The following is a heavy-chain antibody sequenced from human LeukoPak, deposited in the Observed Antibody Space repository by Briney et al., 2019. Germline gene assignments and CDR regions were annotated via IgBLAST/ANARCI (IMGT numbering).Heavy chain of an antibody. Sequence: GGSLRLSCAASGPTVSSNYMSWVRQAPGKGLEWVSVIYGGGSTYYADSVKGRFTISRDNSKNTLYLQMNSLSAEDTAVYYCAREDPGHWSRRAFDIWGQGTVVTVTS. CDR2: IYGGGST. CDR1: GPTVSSNY. V-gene: IGHV3-53*01. J-gene: IGHJ3*02. CDR3: AREDPGHWSRRAFDI. D-gene: IGHD2-8*02.